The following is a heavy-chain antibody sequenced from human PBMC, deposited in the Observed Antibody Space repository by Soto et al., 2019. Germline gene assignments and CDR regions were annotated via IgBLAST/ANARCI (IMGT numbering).Heavy chain of an antibody. Sequence: GSVKVSCKVSGYTLTELSMHWVRQAPGKGLEWMGGFDPEDGETIYAQKFQGRVTMTEDTSTDTAYMELSSLRSEDTAVYYCATERVYCSGGSCYHLFDYWGQGTLVTVSS. J-gene: IGHJ4*02. CDR1: GYTLTELS. CDR3: ATERVYCSGGSCYHLFDY. D-gene: IGHD2-15*01. CDR2: FDPEDGET. V-gene: IGHV1-24*01.